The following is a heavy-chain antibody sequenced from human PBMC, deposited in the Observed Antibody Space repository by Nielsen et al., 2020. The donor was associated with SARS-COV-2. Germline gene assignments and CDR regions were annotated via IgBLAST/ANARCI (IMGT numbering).Heavy chain of an antibody. J-gene: IGHJ6*02. D-gene: IGHD2-15*01. CDR3: ATEVNCSQAFCDLAGYYGMDV. V-gene: IGHV7-4-1*02. CDR1: GYTFTRYP. Sequence: ASVKVSCKASGYTFTRYPMNWVRQAPGHGPEWMGWINTNTGNPTYAQGFTGRFVFSLDTSVTTAYLQINSLKAEDTAVYYCATEVNCSQAFCDLAGYYGMDVWGQGTTVIVSS. CDR2: INTNTGNP.